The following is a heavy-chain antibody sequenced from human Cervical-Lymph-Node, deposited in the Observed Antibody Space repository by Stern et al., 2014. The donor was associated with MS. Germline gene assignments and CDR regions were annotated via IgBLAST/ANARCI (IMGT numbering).Heavy chain of an antibody. Sequence: QVTLRESGPTLVEPTQTLTLTCTFSGFSLSTTGVGVGWIRQPPGKALEWLAPIYWDDEKRYRPTMESRLTITKDTTQKQELPIMINMVPGDTATYYCAGRRDYYDSSGALDYWGQGTLVTVSS. V-gene: IGHV2-5*02. J-gene: IGHJ4*02. CDR3: AGRRDYYDSSGALDY. D-gene: IGHD3-22*01. CDR1: GFSLSTTGVG. CDR2: IYWDDEK.